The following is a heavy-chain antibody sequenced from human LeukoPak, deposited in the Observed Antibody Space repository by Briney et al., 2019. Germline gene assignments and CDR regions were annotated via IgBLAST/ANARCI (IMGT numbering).Heavy chain of an antibody. V-gene: IGHV3-21*01. CDR2: ISSSSSYI. D-gene: IGHD2-8*01. CDR1: GFTFSSYA. J-gene: IGHJ5*02. CDR3: ARGRTNSGWFDP. Sequence: GGSLRLSCAASGFTFSSYAMNWVRQNPGKGLEWVSSISSSSSYIYYADSVKGRFTISRDNAKNSLYLQMNSLRAEDTAVYYCARGRTNSGWFDPWGQGTLVTVSS.